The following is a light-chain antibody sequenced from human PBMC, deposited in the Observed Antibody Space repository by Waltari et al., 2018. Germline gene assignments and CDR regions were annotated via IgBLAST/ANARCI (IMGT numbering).Light chain of an antibody. CDR2: GRN. CDR3: NSRDNSINHRV. Sequence: SSELTQDPAVSVALGQTVRITCQGDSLRTYYGSWYQQKPGQAPILIVYGRNNRPSGIPDRFSGCSSGNTASLTIAGAQAEDEAVYYYNSRDNSINHRVFGGGTKLTVL. V-gene: IGLV3-19*01. J-gene: IGLJ2*01. CDR1: SLRTYY.